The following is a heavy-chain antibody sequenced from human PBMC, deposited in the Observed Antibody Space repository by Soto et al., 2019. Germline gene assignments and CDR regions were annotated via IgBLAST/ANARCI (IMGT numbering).Heavy chain of an antibody. CDR1: GGSISNGGYY. J-gene: IGHJ6*02. Sequence: ASETLSLTCTVSGGSISNGGYYWTWIRQHPGKGLEWIGYIYYSGSTYYNPSLKSRVTISVDTSKNQFSLKLTSVTAADTAVYYCARYVKDFWSGHDGMYVWGQGTTVTVSS. D-gene: IGHD3-3*01. V-gene: IGHV4-31*03. CDR3: ARYVKDFWSGHDGMYV. CDR2: IYYSGST.